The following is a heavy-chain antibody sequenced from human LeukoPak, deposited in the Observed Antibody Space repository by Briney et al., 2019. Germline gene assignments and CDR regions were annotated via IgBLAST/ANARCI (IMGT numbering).Heavy chain of an antibody. V-gene: IGHV4-39*07. CDR1: GGSITSSSYY. D-gene: IGHD1-1*01. CDR2: IYYSGST. CDR3: ARDPNWNY. Sequence: SETLSLTCTVSGGSITSSSYYWGWIRQPPGKGLEWIGSIYYSGSTYYNPSLKSRVTTSVDTSKNQFSLKLSSVTAADTAVYYCARDPNWNYVGQGTLVTVSS. J-gene: IGHJ4*02.